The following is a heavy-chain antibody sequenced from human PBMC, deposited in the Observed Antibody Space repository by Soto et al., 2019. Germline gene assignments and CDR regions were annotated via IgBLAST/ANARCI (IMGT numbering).Heavy chain of an antibody. CDR1: GFTFSSYA. CDR2: ISGSGGST. CDR3: AKPPYRELRAQAGYFDY. D-gene: IGHD1-7*01. V-gene: IGHV3-23*01. Sequence: GGSLRLSCAASGFTFSSYAMSWVRQAPGKGLEWVSAISGSGGSTYYADSVKGRFTISRDNSKNTLYLQMNSLRAEDTAVYYCAKPPYRELRAQAGYFDYWGQGTLVTVSS. J-gene: IGHJ4*02.